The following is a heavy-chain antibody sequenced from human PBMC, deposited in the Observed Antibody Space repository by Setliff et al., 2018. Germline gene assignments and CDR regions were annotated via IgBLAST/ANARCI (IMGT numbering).Heavy chain of an antibody. CDR2: IYHSGST. V-gene: IGHV4-38-2*02. Sequence: SETLSLTCTVYGGSFSDYYWGWIRQPPGKGLEWIGSIYHSGSTRFNPSLKSRVNMSVDTSNNQFVLNLKAVTAADTAVYYCARDRTAYTYGLDVWGQGTTVTVSS. D-gene: IGHD3-16*01. CDR1: GGSFSDYY. J-gene: IGHJ6*02. CDR3: ARDRTAYTYGLDV.